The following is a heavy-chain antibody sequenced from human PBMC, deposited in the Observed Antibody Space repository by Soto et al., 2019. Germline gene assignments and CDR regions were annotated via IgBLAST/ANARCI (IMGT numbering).Heavy chain of an antibody. CDR3: ASGSSASAYIDY. V-gene: IGHV4-61*08. CDR1: GGSVSSGGHY. Sequence: PSETLSLTCTVSGGSVSSGGHYWSWIRQPPGKGLEWIGYIYSSGTTDYNASLKSRVTISIDTSKNQFSLKLSSVTAADTAVYYCASGSSASAYIDYWGQGTLVTVSS. J-gene: IGHJ4*02. D-gene: IGHD6-13*01. CDR2: IYSSGTT.